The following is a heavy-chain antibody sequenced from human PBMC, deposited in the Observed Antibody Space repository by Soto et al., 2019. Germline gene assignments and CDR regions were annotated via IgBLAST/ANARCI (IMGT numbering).Heavy chain of an antibody. CDR1: GYTFTSYY. CDR2: INPRVGST. Sequence: QVQLVQSGAEVKKPGASVKVSCKASGYTFTSYYMHWVRQAPGQGLEWMGIINPRVGSTSYAQKFQGRVTMTRDTSTSTVYMELSSLRSEDTAVYYCARALAAYNWFDPWGQGTLVTVSS. D-gene: IGHD2-15*01. V-gene: IGHV1-46*01. J-gene: IGHJ5*02. CDR3: ARALAAYNWFDP.